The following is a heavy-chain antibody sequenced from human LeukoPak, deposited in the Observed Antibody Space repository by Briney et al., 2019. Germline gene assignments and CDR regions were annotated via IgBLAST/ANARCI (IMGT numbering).Heavy chain of an antibody. CDR1: GGTFTSYA. J-gene: IGHJ6*03. Sequence: SVKLSCTASGGTFTSYAISWVRQAPGPGVEWMGGVIPIFGTANYAQTFQGRVTITTDESTSIAYMELSSLRSEDTAVYYCARPPHYYDSSGYYGYYYYYMDVWGKGTTVTVSS. CDR3: ARPPHYYDSSGYYGYYYYYMDV. CDR2: VIPIFGTA. V-gene: IGHV1-69*05. D-gene: IGHD3-22*01.